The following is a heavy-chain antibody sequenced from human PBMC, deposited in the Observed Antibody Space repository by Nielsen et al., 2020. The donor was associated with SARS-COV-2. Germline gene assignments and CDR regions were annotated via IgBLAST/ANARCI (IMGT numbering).Heavy chain of an antibody. J-gene: IGHJ6*02. CDR3: ANLPTNYYGSGNYGMDV. CDR2: ISWNSGSI. Sequence: GGSLRLSCSASGFTTSGWMHWVRQAPGKGLVWVSGISWNSGSIGYADSVKGRFTISRDNAKNSLYLQMNSLRAEDTALYYCANLPTNYYGSGNYGMDVWGQGTTVTVSS. CDR1: GFTTSGW. D-gene: IGHD3-10*01. V-gene: IGHV3-9*02.